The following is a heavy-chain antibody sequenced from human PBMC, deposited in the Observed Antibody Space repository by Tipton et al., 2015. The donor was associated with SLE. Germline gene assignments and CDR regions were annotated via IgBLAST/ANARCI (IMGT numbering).Heavy chain of an antibody. J-gene: IGHJ4*02. CDR3: VTAAPSGH. D-gene: IGHD1-1*01. V-gene: IGHV3-9*01. Sequence: SLRLSCAASGFNFFDYAMHWVRQVPGKGLGWVAGISWNSDTIDYEDSVKGRFTISRDNAKNSLYLQMNSLRVEDTAVYYCVTAAPSGHWGQGTLVTVSS. CDR2: ISWNSDTI. CDR1: GFNFFDYA.